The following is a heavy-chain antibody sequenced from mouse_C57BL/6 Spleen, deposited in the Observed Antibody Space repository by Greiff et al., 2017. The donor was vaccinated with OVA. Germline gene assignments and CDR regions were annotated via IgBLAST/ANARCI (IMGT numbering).Heavy chain of an antibody. Sequence: QVQLQQSGADLAKPGASVKLSCKASGYTFTSYWMHWVKQRPGQGLEWIGYINPSSGYTKYNQKFKDKATLTADKSSSTAYMQLSSLTYEDSAVYYCARGAYSNPAWFAYWGQGTLVTVSA. V-gene: IGHV1-7*01. D-gene: IGHD2-5*01. CDR2: INPSSGYT. CDR3: ARGAYSNPAWFAY. CDR1: GYTFTSYW. J-gene: IGHJ3*01.